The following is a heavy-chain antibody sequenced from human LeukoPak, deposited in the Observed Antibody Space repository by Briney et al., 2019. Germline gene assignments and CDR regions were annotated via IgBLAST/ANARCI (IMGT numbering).Heavy chain of an antibody. V-gene: IGHV3-30*04. J-gene: IGHJ4*02. CDR2: ISYDGSNK. Sequence: PGRSLRLSCAASGFTFSSYAMHWVRQAPGKGLEWVAVISYDGSNKYYADSVKGRFTISRDNSKNTLYLQMNSLRAEDTAVYYCAKDGSMVATWSRSFGLDYWGQGTLVTVSS. CDR1: GFTFSSYA. D-gene: IGHD5-12*01. CDR3: AKDGSMVATWSRSFGLDY.